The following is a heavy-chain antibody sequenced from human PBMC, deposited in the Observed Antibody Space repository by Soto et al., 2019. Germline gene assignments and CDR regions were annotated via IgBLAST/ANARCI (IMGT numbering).Heavy chain of an antibody. CDR3: ARDREQQWLSSSLVIDY. Sequence: ASVKVSCKASGGTFSSYTISWVRQAPGQGLEWMGRIIPILGIANYAQKFQGRVTITADKSTSTAYMELSSLRSEDTAVYYCARDREQQWLSSSLVIDYWGQGTLVTVSS. D-gene: IGHD6-19*01. CDR1: GGTFSSYT. J-gene: IGHJ4*02. CDR2: IIPILGIA. V-gene: IGHV1-69*04.